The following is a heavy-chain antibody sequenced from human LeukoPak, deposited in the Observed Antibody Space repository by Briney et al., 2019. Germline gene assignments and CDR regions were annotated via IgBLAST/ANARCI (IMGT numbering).Heavy chain of an antibody. D-gene: IGHD3-22*01. J-gene: IGHJ4*02. CDR1: GFTFTDYA. V-gene: IGHV3-23*01. CDR3: ATDRERDPSVYYLV. CDR2: ISDNGGET. Sequence: GGSLRLSCAASGFTFTDYAMSWVRQAPEKGLEWISTISDNGGETYYADSVKGRFAISRDNSKNTLFLQMDSLRAEDSAVYYCATDRERDPSVYYLVGGQGTLITVSS.